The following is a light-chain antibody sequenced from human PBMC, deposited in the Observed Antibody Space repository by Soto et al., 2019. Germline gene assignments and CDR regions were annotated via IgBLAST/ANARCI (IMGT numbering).Light chain of an antibody. J-gene: IGLJ2*01. CDR1: SSNTGAGYD. CDR2: DNS. Sequence: QSVLTQPPSVSGAPGQRVTISCTGSSSNTGAGYDVHWYKQLPGTAPKLLIYDNSNRPSGVPDRFSGSKSGTSASLAITGLQAEDEADYYCQSYDSSLSGSVFGGGTKVTVL. CDR3: QSYDSSLSGSV. V-gene: IGLV1-40*01.